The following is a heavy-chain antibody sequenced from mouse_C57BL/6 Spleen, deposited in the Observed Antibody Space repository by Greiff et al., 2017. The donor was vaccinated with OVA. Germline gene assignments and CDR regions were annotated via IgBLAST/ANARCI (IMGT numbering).Heavy chain of an antibody. CDR1: GYTFTDYE. D-gene: IGHD1-1*01. CDR2: IDPETGGT. J-gene: IGHJ3*01. CDR3: TRESSCWFAY. Sequence: QVQLKESGAELVRPGASVTLSCKASGYTFTDYEMHWVKQTPVHGLEWIGAIDPETGGTAYNQKFKGKAILTADKSSSTAYMELRSLTSEDSAVYYCTRESSCWFAYWGQGTLVTVSA. V-gene: IGHV1-15*01.